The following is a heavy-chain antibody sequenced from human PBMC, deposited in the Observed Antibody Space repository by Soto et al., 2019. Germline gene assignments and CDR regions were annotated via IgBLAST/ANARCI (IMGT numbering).Heavy chain of an antibody. CDR1: GGSISSSSYY. CDR3: ARHAGYCSGGSCNGWFDP. Sequence: SETLSLTCTVSGGSISSSSYYWGWIRQPPGKGLEWIGSIYYSGSTYYNPSLKSRVTISVDTSKNQFSLKLRSVTAADTAVYYCARHAGYCSGGSCNGWFDPWGQGTLVTVSS. V-gene: IGHV4-39*01. D-gene: IGHD2-15*01. J-gene: IGHJ5*02. CDR2: IYYSGST.